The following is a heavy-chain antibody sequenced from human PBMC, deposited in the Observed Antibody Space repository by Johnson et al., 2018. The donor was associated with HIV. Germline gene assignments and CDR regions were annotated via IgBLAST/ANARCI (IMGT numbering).Heavy chain of an antibody. Sequence: VQLVESGGGLVKPGGSLRLSCAASGFTFSNAWMNWVRQAPGKGLEWVSVIYSGGSTYYADSVKGRFTISRDSSKNTLYLQMNSLRAEDTAMYYCARSPGEADAFDIWGQGTMVTVAS. J-gene: IGHJ3*02. D-gene: IGHD3-10*01. CDR3: ARSPGEADAFDI. CDR1: GFTFSNAW. V-gene: IGHV3-66*02. CDR2: IYSGGST.